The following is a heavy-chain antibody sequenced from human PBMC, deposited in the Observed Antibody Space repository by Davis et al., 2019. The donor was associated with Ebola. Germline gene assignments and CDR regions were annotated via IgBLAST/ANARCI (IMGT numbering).Heavy chain of an antibody. CDR1: GFTFSSYA. J-gene: IGHJ6*03. CDR2: ISGSGGST. D-gene: IGHD1-26*01. CDR3: ARGEQPDYYYMDV. V-gene: IGHV3-23*01. Sequence: GESLKISCAASGFTFSSYAMSWVRQAPGKGLEWVSAISGSGGSTYYADSVKGRFTISRDNSKNTLYLQMNSLRAEDTAVYYCARGEQPDYYYMDVWGKETTVTVSS.